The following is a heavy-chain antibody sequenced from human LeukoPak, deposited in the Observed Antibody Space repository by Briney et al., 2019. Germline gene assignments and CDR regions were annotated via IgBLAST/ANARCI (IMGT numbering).Heavy chain of an antibody. CDR1: GYTLTELS. CDR3: ARVRSHHDSSGSFDY. Sequence: ASVKVSCKVSGYTLTELSMHWVRQAPGKGLEWMGGFDPEDGETIYAQKFQGRVTITAGKSTSTAYMELRSLRSDDTAVYYCARVRSHHDSSGSFDYWGQGTLVTVSS. V-gene: IGHV1-24*01. CDR2: FDPEDGET. J-gene: IGHJ4*02. D-gene: IGHD3-22*01.